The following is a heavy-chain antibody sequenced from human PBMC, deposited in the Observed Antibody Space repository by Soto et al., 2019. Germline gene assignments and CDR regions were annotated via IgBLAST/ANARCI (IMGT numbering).Heavy chain of an antibody. V-gene: IGHV3-33*01. CDR3: AGGSSSNGMDV. D-gene: IGHD6-6*01. CDR1: GFTFSSYG. Sequence: QVQLVESGGGVVQPGRSLRLSCAASGFTFSSYGMHWVRQAPGKGLEWVAVIWYDGSNKYYADSVKGRFTISRDNSKTTLYLQMNSLRAEDTAVYYCAGGSSSNGMDVWGQGTTVTVSS. CDR2: IWYDGSNK. J-gene: IGHJ6*02.